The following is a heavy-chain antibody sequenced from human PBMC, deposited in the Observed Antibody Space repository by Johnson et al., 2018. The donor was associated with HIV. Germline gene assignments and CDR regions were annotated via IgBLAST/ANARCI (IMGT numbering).Heavy chain of an antibody. D-gene: IGHD2-15*01. CDR2: ISYDGSYK. V-gene: IGHV3-30*03. CDR3: ATEGGTGAFDI. CDR1: GFTFSTYG. J-gene: IGHJ3*02. Sequence: QVQLVESGGGVVQPGRSLRLSCAASGFTFSTYGMHWVRQAPGKGLGWVAFISYDGSYKYYADSVKGRFTISRDNSKNTLYLQMNSLRAEDTAVYYCATEGGTGAFDIWGQGTMVTVSS.